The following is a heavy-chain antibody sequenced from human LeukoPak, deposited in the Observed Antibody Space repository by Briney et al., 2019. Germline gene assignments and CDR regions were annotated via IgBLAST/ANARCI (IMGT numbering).Heavy chain of an antibody. D-gene: IGHD1-20*01. CDR2: IKSDGITI. J-gene: IGHJ4*02. CDR1: GFTFSNYM. V-gene: IGHV3-74*01. CDR3: LRDLNWSLDQ. Sequence: GSLRLSCAASGFTFSNYMMHWVRQAPGKGRVWVSRIKSDGITITYADSVKGRFTISRDNAKNTLYLQMNSLRAEDTAVYYCLRDLNWSLDQWGQGTLVTVSS.